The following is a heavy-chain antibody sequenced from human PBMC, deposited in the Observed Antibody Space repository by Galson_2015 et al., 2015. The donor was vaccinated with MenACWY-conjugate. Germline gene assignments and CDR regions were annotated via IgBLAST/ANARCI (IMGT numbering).Heavy chain of an antibody. CDR3: ARETLGSGWYFFDF. J-gene: IGHJ4*02. CDR2: INVYSGNT. Sequence: SVKVSCKASGYTFRVHDINWVRQAPGQGLEWMGWINVYSGNTGYAEKFQGRVTMTADTSTSTAYMELRSLRPDDTAVYFCARETLGSGWYFFDFWGQGTPVTVSS. CDR1: GYTFRVHD. D-gene: IGHD6-19*01. V-gene: IGHV1-18*01.